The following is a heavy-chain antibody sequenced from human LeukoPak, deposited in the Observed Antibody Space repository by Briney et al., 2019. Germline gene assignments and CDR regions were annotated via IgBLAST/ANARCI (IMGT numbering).Heavy chain of an antibody. Sequence: SETLSLTCTVSGGSISSYYWSWIRQPAGKGLEWIGRIYTSGSTNYNPSLKSRVTISVDKSKNQFSLKLSSVTAADTAVYYCARDLYYILTGDPLGFDTWGQGTLVTVSS. D-gene: IGHD3-9*01. V-gene: IGHV4-4*07. J-gene: IGHJ5*02. CDR2: IYTSGST. CDR1: GGSISSYY. CDR3: ARDLYYILTGDPLGFDT.